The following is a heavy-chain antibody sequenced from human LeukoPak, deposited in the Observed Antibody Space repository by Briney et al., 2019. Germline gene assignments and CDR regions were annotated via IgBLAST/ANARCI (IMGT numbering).Heavy chain of an antibody. J-gene: IGHJ5*02. D-gene: IGHD6-13*01. V-gene: IGHV4-38-2*02. CDR3: ARGYSSSWYPNWFDP. Sequence: SETLSLTCTVSGYSISSGYYWGWIRQPPGKGLEWIGSIYHSGSSYYNPSLNSRVTISVDTSKNQFSLKLSSVTAADTAVYYCARGYSSSWYPNWFDPWGQGTLVIVSS. CDR2: IYHSGSS. CDR1: GYSISSGYY.